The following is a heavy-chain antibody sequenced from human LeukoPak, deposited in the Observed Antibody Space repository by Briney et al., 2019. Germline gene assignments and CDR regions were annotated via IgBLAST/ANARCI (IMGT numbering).Heavy chain of an antibody. Sequence: ASVKVSCKASGYTFTTYAIHWVRQAPGQRLEWMGWINAGNGDTKYSQKFQGRVTITRDTSASTAYMELSSLRSEDTAVYYCAREERSYDAYDIWGQGTMVTVSS. CDR2: INAGNGDT. J-gene: IGHJ3*02. V-gene: IGHV1-3*01. CDR1: GYTFTTYA. CDR3: AREERSYDAYDI. D-gene: IGHD1-26*01.